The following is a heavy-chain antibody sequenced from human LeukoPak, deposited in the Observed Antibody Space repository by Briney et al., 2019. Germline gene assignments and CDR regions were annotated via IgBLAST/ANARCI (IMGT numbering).Heavy chain of an antibody. V-gene: IGHV3-30*02. Sequence: PGGALRLPCAAPGCTFHSYGMQWVRQAPGKGLEGGAFFRYDGSNNYYAGSVKGRLTISRDNSTNTLYLQMNSLRAEDTAMYYCVRDHQWALDYWGHGALVTVSS. J-gene: IGHJ4*01. D-gene: IGHD1-26*01. CDR3: VRDHQWALDY. CDR2: FRYDGSNN. CDR1: GCTFHSYG.